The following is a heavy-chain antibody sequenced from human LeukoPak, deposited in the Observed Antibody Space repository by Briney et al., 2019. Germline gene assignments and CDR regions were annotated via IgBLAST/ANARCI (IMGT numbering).Heavy chain of an antibody. CDR2: ISYDGSNK. V-gene: IGHV3-30-3*01. D-gene: IGHD3-10*01. Sequence: GRSLRLSCAASGFTFSSYAMHWVRQAPGKGLEWVAVISYDGSNKYYADSVEGRFTIPRDNSKNTLYLQMNSLRAEDTAVYYCARSGGGSGKNWFDPWGQGTLVTVSS. CDR3: ARSGGGSGKNWFDP. J-gene: IGHJ5*02. CDR1: GFTFSSYA.